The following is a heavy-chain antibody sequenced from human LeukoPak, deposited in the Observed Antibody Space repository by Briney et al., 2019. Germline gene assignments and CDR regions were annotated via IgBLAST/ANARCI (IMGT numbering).Heavy chain of an antibody. CDR3: ARGPPRGIVVVPAAVGDY. J-gene: IGHJ4*02. Sequence: SETLSLTCAVYGWSFSGYYWSWIRQPPGKGLEWIGEINHSGSTNYNPSLKSRVTISVDTSKNQFSLKLSSVTAADTAVYYCARGPPRGIVVVPAAVGDYWGQGTLVTVSS. CDR1: GWSFSGYY. CDR2: INHSGST. V-gene: IGHV4-34*01. D-gene: IGHD2-2*01.